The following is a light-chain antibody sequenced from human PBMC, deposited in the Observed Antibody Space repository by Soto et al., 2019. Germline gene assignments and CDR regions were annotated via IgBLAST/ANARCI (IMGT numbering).Light chain of an antibody. CDR1: QSVTSTY. J-gene: IGKJ5*01. V-gene: IGKV3-20*01. Sequence: EIVLTQSPATLSLSPGEGATLSCRASQSVTSTYLAWYQQKPGQAPRLLVYGASSRATGISDRFSGSGSGTDFTLIISRLEPEDFTVYYCQHYVSPPITFGQGTRLEIK. CDR2: GAS. CDR3: QHYVSPPIT.